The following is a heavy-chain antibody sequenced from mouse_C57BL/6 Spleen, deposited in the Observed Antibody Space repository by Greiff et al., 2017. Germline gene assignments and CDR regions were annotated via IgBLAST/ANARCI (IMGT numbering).Heavy chain of an antibody. CDR2: ISSGSSTI. V-gene: IGHV5-17*01. Sequence: EVQLVESGGGLVKPGGSLKLSCAASGFTFSDYGMHWVRQAPEKGLEWVAYISSGSSTIYYADTVKGRFTLSRDNAKNTLFLQMTSLRSEDTALYYWARAIEYDYDAYAMDYWGQGTSVTVSS. D-gene: IGHD2-4*01. CDR1: GFTFSDYG. CDR3: ARAIEYDYDAYAMDY. J-gene: IGHJ4*01.